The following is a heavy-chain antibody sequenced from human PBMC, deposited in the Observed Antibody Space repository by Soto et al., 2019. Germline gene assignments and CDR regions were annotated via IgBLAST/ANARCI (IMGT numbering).Heavy chain of an antibody. D-gene: IGHD6-6*01. V-gene: IGHV1-8*01. CDR3: ARGPIIAARHQGNWYCDL. CDR1: GYTFTSYD. CDR2: MNPNSGNT. Sequence: ASVKVSCKASGYTFTSYDINWVRQATGQGLEWMGWMNPNSGNTGYAQKFQGRVTMTRNTSISTAYMEPSSLRSEDTAVYYCARGPIIAARHQGNWYCDLWGRGTLVTVSS. J-gene: IGHJ2*01.